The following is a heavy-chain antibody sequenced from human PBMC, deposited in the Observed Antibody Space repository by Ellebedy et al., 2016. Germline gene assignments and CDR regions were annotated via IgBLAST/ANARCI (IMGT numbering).Heavy chain of an antibody. D-gene: IGHD2-21*02. CDR1: GGSISSSSYY. J-gene: IGHJ4*02. CDR3: ARMRYCGGDCWYFDY. Sequence: SETLSLTCTVSGGSISSSSYYWGWIRQPPGTGLEWIGSIYYSGSTYYNPSLKSRVTISVDTSKNQFSLKLSSVTAADTAVYYCARMRYCGGDCWYFDYWGQGTPVTVSS. V-gene: IGHV4-39*01. CDR2: IYYSGST.